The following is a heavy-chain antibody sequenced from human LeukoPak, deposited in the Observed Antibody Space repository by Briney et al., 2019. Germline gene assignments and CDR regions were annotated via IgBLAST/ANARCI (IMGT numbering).Heavy chain of an antibody. CDR2: IRIEASTV. CDR1: GFTFSRFG. CDR3: AR. J-gene: IGHJ6*01. V-gene: IGHV3-33*08. Sequence: GGSLRLSCEASGFTFSRFGMSWVRQAPGKGLEWVADIRIEASTVYFGDSVKGRFTISRDNSKNTLYLQIDGLRAEDTAVYYCARWG.